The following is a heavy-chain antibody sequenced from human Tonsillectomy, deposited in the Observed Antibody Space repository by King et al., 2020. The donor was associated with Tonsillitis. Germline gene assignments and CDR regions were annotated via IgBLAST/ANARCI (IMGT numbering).Heavy chain of an antibody. D-gene: IGHD3-10*01. CDR3: AKTDYGSGSYNAFDI. V-gene: IGHV3-23*04. J-gene: IGHJ3*02. CDR2: ISGSGGST. Sequence: VQLVESGGGLVQPGGSLRLSCAASGFTFSNYAINWVRQAPGKGLEWVSAISGSGGSTYYADSVKGRFTISRDNSKNTLYLQMNSLRAEDTAVYYCAKTDYGSGSYNAFDIWGQGTMVTVSS. CDR1: GFTFSNYA.